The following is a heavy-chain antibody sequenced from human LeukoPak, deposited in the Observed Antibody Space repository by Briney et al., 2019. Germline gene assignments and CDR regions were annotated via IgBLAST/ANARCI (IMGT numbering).Heavy chain of an antibody. V-gene: IGHV4-34*01. CDR2: INHSGST. Sequence: SETLSLTCAVYGGSFSGYYWSWIRQPPGKGLEWIGEINHSGSTNYNPSLKSRVTISVDTSKNQFSLKLSSVTAADTAVYYCAKDIIHYWGQGTLVTVSS. CDR1: GGSFSGYY. D-gene: IGHD1-14*01. CDR3: AKDIIHY. J-gene: IGHJ4*02.